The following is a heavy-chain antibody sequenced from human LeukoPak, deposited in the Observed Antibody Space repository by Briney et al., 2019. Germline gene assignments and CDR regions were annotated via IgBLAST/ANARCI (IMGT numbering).Heavy chain of an antibody. CDR3: ARVPDRYDSSGYYSAPFDY. V-gene: IGHV3-30*02. Sequence: GGSLRLSCAASGFTFSSYGMHWVRQAPGKGLEWVAFIRYDGSNKYYADSVKGRFTISRDNSKNTLYLQMNSLRAEDTAVYYCARVPDRYDSSGYYSAPFDYWGQGTLVTVSS. J-gene: IGHJ4*02. CDR1: GFTFSSYG. D-gene: IGHD3-22*01. CDR2: IRYDGSNK.